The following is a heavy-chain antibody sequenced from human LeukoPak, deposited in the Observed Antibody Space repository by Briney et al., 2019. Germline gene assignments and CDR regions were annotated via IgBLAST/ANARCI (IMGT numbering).Heavy chain of an antibody. J-gene: IGHJ3*02. CDR3: AKDVTMIVVVSNDAFDI. Sequence: GGSLRLSCAASGFTFSSYWMSWVRQAPGKGLEWVAVISYDGSNKYYADSVKGRFTISRDNSKNTLYLQMNSLRAEDTAVYYCAKDVTMIVVVSNDAFDIWGQGTMVTVSS. CDR1: GFTFSSYW. V-gene: IGHV3-30*18. CDR2: ISYDGSNK. D-gene: IGHD3-22*01.